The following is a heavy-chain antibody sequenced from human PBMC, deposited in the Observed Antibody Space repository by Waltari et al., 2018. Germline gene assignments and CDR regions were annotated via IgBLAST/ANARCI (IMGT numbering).Heavy chain of an antibody. CDR1: GFTFSAYS. V-gene: IGHV3-48*02. J-gene: IGHJ4*02. Sequence: EVLLVESGGGLVQPGGYLRLSCAASGFTFSAYSMNWVRQGPEKGLEWVAYISSSSSTTFYADSVEGRFSISRDNAKNSLYLQMNSLRDEDTAVYYCVRDRHGDYLRYFDSWGQGNLVTVSS. CDR2: ISSSSSTT. D-gene: IGHD4-17*01. CDR3: VRDRHGDYLRYFDS.